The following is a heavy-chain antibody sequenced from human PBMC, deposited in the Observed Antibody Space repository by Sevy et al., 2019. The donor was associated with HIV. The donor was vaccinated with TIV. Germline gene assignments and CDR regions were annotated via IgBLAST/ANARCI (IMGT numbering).Heavy chain of an antibody. D-gene: IGHD3-22*01. CDR1: GGSISSTKW. J-gene: IGHJ4*02. Sequence: SETLSLTCGDSGGSISSTKWWSWVRQPPGKGLEWIGEIYRSGSTNYNPSLKSRVTIAVDNSKNQFSLNLTSVTAADTAVYYCARHGGNISGYFFDYWGQGILVTVSS. CDR3: ARHGGNISGYFFDY. CDR2: IYRSGST. V-gene: IGHV4-4*02.